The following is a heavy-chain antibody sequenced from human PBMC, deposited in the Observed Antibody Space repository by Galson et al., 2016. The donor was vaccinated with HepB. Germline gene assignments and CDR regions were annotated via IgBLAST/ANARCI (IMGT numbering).Heavy chain of an antibody. CDR2: IIPIFATA. CDR1: GGTFANYA. J-gene: IGHJ4*02. Sequence: SVKVSCKASGGTFANYAISWVRQAPGQGLEWMGGIIPIFATANYAQNLQGRVTITADESTTTAYMELSSLRSADTAVYYCAREGAGIAVAVTGLYSWGQGTLVTVSS. CDR3: AREGAGIAVAVTGLYS. V-gene: IGHV1-69*13. D-gene: IGHD6-19*01.